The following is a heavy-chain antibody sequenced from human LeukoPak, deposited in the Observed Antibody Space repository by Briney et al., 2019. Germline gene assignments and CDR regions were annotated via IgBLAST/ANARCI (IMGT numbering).Heavy chain of an antibody. CDR1: GGSISSYY. V-gene: IGHV4-4*07. J-gene: IGHJ6*02. CDR2: IYTRGST. CDR3: ARDIVVVPAARWRTDYGMDV. D-gene: IGHD2-2*01. Sequence: SETLSLTCTVSGGSISSYYWSWIRQPAGKGLEWIGRIYTRGSTNYNPSLKSRVTMSVDTSKSQFSLKLSSVTAADTAVYYCARDIVVVPAARWRTDYGMDVWGQGTTVTVSS.